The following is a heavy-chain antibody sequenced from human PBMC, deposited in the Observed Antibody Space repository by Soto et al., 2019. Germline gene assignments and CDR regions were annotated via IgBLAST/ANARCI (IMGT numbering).Heavy chain of an antibody. V-gene: IGHV3-30-3*01. D-gene: IGHD3-3*01. J-gene: IGHJ3*02. Sequence: GSLRLSCAASGFTFSNYAMHWVRQAPGKGLEWVAVISYDGTNKYYADSVKGRFTISRDNSKNTLYLQMNSLRAEDTAVYYCARDRKGKVGSGYYVLAAVDIWGQGTMVTV. CDR2: ISYDGTNK. CDR3: ARDRKGKVGSGYYVLAAVDI. CDR1: GFTFSNYA.